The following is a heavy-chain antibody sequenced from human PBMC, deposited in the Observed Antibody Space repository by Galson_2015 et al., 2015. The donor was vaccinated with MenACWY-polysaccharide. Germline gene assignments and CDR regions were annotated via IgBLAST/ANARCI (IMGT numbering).Heavy chain of an antibody. Sequence: SVKVSCKASGGTFSSYAISWVRQAPGQGLEWMGRIIPILGIANYAQKFQGRVTITADKSTSTAYMELSSLRSEDTAVYYCARDAPSSGGSCYWDYWGQGTLVTVSS. CDR2: IIPILGIA. CDR3: ARDAPSSGGSCYWDY. J-gene: IGHJ4*02. CDR1: GGTFSSYA. V-gene: IGHV1-69*04. D-gene: IGHD2-15*01.